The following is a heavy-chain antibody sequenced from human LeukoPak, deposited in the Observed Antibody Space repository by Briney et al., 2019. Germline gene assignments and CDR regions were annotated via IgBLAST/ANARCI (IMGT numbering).Heavy chain of an antibody. Sequence: GGSLRLSCAASGFTFSSYSMNWVRQAPGKGLEWVSYISSSSSTIYYADSVKGRFTISRDNAKNSLYLPMNSLRAEDTAVYYCARGFLRYDYWGQGTLVTVSS. D-gene: IGHD4-17*01. CDR2: ISSSSSTI. V-gene: IGHV3-48*01. CDR1: GFTFSSYS. CDR3: ARGFLRYDY. J-gene: IGHJ4*02.